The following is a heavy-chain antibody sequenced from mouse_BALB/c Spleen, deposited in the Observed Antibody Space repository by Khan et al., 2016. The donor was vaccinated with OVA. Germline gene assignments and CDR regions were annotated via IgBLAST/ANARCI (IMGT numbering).Heavy chain of an antibody. V-gene: IGHV1-5*01. Sequence: VQLQQSGTVLARPGASVKMSCKASGYTFTNYWMHWVTQRPGQGLAWIGTIYPGNSDTNYNQKFTGKAKLTAVTSTSNAYMELSHLTTEDSAVYYWSRNGFGNYEIWDYWGQGTTLTVSS. J-gene: IGHJ2*01. CDR2: IYPGNSDT. D-gene: IGHD2-1*01. CDR1: GYTFTNYW. CDR3: SRNGFGNYEIWDY.